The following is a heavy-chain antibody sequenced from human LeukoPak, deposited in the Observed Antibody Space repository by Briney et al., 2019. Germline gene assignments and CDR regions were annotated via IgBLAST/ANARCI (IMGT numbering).Heavy chain of an antibody. D-gene: IGHD1-26*01. J-gene: IGHJ3*02. V-gene: IGHV3-53*01. CDR2: IYSAGAT. CDR3: ARIEWERLGRAFDI. Sequence: GGSLRLSCAASGFTVSSNYMSWVRQAPGKGLEWVSSIYSAGATHYAESVKGRFTISRDNSKNTLYLQMNSLRAEDMAVYYCARIEWERLGRAFDIWGQGTMVTVSS. CDR1: GFTVSSNY.